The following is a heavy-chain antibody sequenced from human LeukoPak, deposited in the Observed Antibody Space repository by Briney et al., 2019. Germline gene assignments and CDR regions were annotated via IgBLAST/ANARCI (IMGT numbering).Heavy chain of an antibody. V-gene: IGHV3-21*01. D-gene: IGHD2-2*01. CDR3: ARVGCSSTNCYDFDY. Sequence: GGSLRLSCAASGFTFSTYGMNWVRQAPGKGLEWVSSISSSSSYIYYADSVKGRFTISRDNAKNSLYLQLNSLRAEVTAVYYCARVGCSSTNCYDFDYWGQGTLVTVSS. CDR1: GFTFSTYG. J-gene: IGHJ4*02. CDR2: ISSSSSYI.